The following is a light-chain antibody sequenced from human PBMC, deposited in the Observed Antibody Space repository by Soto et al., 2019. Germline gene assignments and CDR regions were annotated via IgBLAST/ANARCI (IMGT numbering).Light chain of an antibody. CDR3: QQYESNSRT. CDR1: QSINTW. Sequence: DIQLTQSPSTLSASVGDRVTITCRASQSINTWVTWYQQKPGKAPKLLIYTESSLETGVPSRFSGSGSGTEFTLTINSLQPDDFATYHCQQYESNSRTFGQGAKVEFK. J-gene: IGKJ1*01. V-gene: IGKV1-5*03. CDR2: TES.